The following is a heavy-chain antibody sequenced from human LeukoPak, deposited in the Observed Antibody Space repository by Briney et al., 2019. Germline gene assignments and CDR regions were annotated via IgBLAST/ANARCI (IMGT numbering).Heavy chain of an antibody. V-gene: IGHV3-23*01. CDR2: ISGSGGST. J-gene: IGHJ6*03. CDR3: AKHALSSSYYYYMDV. Sequence: GGSLRLSCAASGFTFSSYAMSWVRQAPGKGLEWVSAISGSGGSTYYADSVKGRFTISRDNSKNTLYLQMNSLRAEDTAVYFCAKHALSSSYYYYMDVWGKGTRVTVSS. CDR1: GFTFSSYA.